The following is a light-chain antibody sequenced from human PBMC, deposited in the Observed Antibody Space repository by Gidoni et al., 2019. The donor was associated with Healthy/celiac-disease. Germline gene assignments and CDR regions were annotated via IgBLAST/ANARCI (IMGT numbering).Light chain of an antibody. CDR1: QDISNY. Sequence: DIQMTQSPSSLSASVGDRVTITCQASQDISNYLNWYQQKQGKAPKLLIYDASNLETGVPSRFSGSGSGTDFTFTISSLQPEDIATYYCQQYDNLLPFTFGPGTKVDIK. CDR3: QQYDNLLPFT. CDR2: DAS. V-gene: IGKV1-33*01. J-gene: IGKJ3*01.